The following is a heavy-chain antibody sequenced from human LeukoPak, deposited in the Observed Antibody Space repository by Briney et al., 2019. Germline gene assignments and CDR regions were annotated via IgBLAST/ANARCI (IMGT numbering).Heavy chain of an antibody. CDR1: GFTFSSYS. V-gene: IGHV3-21*01. CDR3: TRERGDFDFWSGPPYYSYYMDV. D-gene: IGHD3-3*01. CDR2: ISSSSSYI. J-gene: IGHJ6*03. Sequence: GSLRLSCAASGFTFSSYSMNWVRQAPGKGLEWVSSISSSSSYIYYADSVRGRFSLSRDNAKNSLFLQMNSLRAEDTAVYYCTRERGDFDFWSGPPYYSYYMDVWGKGATVIVSS.